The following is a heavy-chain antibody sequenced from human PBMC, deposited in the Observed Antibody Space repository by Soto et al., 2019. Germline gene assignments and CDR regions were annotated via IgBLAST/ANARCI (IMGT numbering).Heavy chain of an antibody. CDR1: GFTFSSYS. Sequence: GSLRLSCAASGFTFSSYSMNWVRQAPGKGLEWVSYISSSSSTIYYADSVKGRFTISRDNAKNSLYLQMNSLRDEDTAVYYCARNGLSFLIQLWLDYWGQGTLVTVSS. D-gene: IGHD5-18*01. V-gene: IGHV3-48*02. CDR3: ARNGLSFLIQLWLDY. CDR2: ISSSSSTI. J-gene: IGHJ4*02.